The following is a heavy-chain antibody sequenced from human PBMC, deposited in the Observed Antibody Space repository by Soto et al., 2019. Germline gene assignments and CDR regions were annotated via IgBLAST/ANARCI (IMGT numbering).Heavy chain of an antibody. V-gene: IGHV3-64D*06. CDR2: VSSNGDST. Sequence: GGSLRLSCSASGFSFSSYTMYWVRQAPGKGLEYVSAVSSNGDSTYYADSVKGRFIISRDNSKNTLYLQVTTLRPEDTALYYCVKVAGRVYFDSWGQGTLVTVAS. J-gene: IGHJ4*02. CDR3: VKVAGRVYFDS. CDR1: GFSFSSYT.